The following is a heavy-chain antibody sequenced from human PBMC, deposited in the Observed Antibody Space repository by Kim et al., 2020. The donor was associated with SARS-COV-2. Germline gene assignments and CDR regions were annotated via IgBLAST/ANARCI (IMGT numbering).Heavy chain of an antibody. D-gene: IGHD7-27*01. CDR2: ITGGDSK. V-gene: IGHV3-23*01. CDR3: AKDKISGDRYWYFDA. J-gene: IGHJ2*01. Sequence: GGSLRLSCAASGFSFSSYAMAWVRQAPGKGLECVSGITGGDSKYYADSVKGRFSIYRDNSKKTVYLDVNSLRVEDTAVYYCAKDKISGDRYWYFDAWGRGTLVTVSS. CDR1: GFSFSSYA.